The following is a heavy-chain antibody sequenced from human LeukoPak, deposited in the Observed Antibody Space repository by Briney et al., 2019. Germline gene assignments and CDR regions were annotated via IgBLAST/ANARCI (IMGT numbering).Heavy chain of an antibody. CDR3: AREKSGYDDY. Sequence: PSETLSLTCTVSGGSISSYYWSWIRQPPGKGLEWIGYINYSGSTNYNPSLKSRVTISVDTSKNQFSLKLSSVTAADTAVYYCAREKSGYDDYWGQGTLVTVSS. CDR1: GGSISSYY. CDR2: INYSGST. D-gene: IGHD5-12*01. J-gene: IGHJ4*02. V-gene: IGHV4-59*01.